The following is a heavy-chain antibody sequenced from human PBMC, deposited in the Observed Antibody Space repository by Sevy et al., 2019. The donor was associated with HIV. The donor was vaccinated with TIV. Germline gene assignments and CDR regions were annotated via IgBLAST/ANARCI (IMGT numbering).Heavy chain of an antibody. CDR1: GFTFGNHA. Sequence: GGSLRLSCAASGFTFGNHAIHWVRQAPGKGLEWVAIISFDGRNEHYADSVKGRFTISRDNSKNTVYLQMTRLRTEDTAVYYWARDRCTDGVCFRSGYFDYWGQGTLVTVSS. V-gene: IGHV3-30*04. CDR2: ISFDGRNE. CDR3: ARDRCTDGVCFRSGYFDY. D-gene: IGHD2-8*01. J-gene: IGHJ4*01.